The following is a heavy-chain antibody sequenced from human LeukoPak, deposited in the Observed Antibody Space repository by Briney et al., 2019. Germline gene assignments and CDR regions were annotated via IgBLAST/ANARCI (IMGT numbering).Heavy chain of an antibody. J-gene: IGHJ5*01. Sequence: ASVKVSCKASGYTFTSYGISWVRQAPGQGLEWMGWISAYNGNTNYAQKLQGRVTMTTDTSTSTAYMELRSLRSDDTVVYYFARAEAARYSRWGFDTWGHGTLVTVSS. V-gene: IGHV1-18*01. D-gene: IGHD6-6*01. CDR3: ARAEAARYSRWGFDT. CDR1: GYTFTSYG. CDR2: ISAYNGNT.